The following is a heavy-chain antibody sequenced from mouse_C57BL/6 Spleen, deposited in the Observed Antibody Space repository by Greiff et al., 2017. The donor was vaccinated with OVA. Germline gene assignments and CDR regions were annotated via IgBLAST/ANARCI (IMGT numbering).Heavy chain of an antibody. J-gene: IGHJ2*01. CDR2: IYPSDSET. D-gene: IGHD1-1*02. Sequence: QVQLQQPGAELVRPGSSVKLSCKASGYTFTSYWMDWVKQRPGQGLEWIGNIYPSDSETHYNQKFKDKATLTVDKSSSTAYMQLSSLTSEDSAVYYCARDYGYSDYWGQGTTLTVSS. CDR3: ARDYGYSDY. V-gene: IGHV1-61*01. CDR1: GYTFTSYW.